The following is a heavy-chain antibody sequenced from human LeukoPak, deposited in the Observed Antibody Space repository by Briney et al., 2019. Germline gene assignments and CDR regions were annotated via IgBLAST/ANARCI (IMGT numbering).Heavy chain of an antibody. CDR2: IYYSGST. J-gene: IGHJ4*02. CDR3: ARDVGYGDYAFDY. D-gene: IGHD4-17*01. CDR1: GGSISSYY. Sequence: PSETLSLTCTVSGGSISSYYWSWIRQPPGKGLEWIGYIYYSGSTNYNPSLKSRVTISVDTSKNQFSLKLSSVTAADTAVYYCARDVGYGDYAFDYWGQGTLVTVSS. V-gene: IGHV4-59*01.